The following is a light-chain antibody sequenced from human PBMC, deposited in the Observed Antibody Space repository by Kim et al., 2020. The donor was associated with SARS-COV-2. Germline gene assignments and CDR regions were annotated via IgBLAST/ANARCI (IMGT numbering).Light chain of an antibody. CDR1: SSAAGAYNY. CDR3: ISYTTSSTWV. Sequence: GQSITISCTGISSAAGAYNYVSWYQQHPGKAPKLMIYGVSNRPSGVSYRFSGSKSGNTASLTISGLQAEDEADYYCISYTTSSTWVCGGGTKVTVL. V-gene: IGLV2-14*03. J-gene: IGLJ3*02. CDR2: GVS.